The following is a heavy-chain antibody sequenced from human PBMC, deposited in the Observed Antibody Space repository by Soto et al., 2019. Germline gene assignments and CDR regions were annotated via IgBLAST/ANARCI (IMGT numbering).Heavy chain of an antibody. CDR1: GFTFSSYG. CDR3: ARGPGISLTTVTTDY. V-gene: IGHV3-33*01. J-gene: IGHJ4*02. D-gene: IGHD4-17*01. Sequence: QVQLVECGGGVVQPGRSLRLSCAASGFTFSSYGMHWVRQAPGKGLEWVAVIWYDGSNKYYADSVKGRFTISRDNSKNTLYLQMNSLRAEDTAVYYCARGPGISLTTVTTDYWGQGTLVTVSS. CDR2: IWYDGSNK.